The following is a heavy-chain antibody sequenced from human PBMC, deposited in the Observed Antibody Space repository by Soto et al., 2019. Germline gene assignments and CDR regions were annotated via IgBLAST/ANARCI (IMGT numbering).Heavy chain of an antibody. CDR1: GGSFSGYY. J-gene: IGHJ5*02. V-gene: IGHV4-34*01. CDR3: ARVPQYCSGGSCYSSAWFDP. CDR2: INHSGST. D-gene: IGHD2-15*01. Sequence: QVQLQQWGAGLLKPSETLSLTCAVYGGSFSGYYWSWIRQPPGKGLEWIGEINHSGSTNYNLSLKSRVTISVDPSKNQFSLKLSSVTAADTAVYYCARVPQYCSGGSCYSSAWFDPWGQGTLVTVSS.